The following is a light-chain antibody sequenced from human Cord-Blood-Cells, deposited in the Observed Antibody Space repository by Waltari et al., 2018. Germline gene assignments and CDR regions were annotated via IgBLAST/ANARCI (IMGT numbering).Light chain of an antibody. CDR2: DDS. CDR3: QVWDSSSDHYV. V-gene: IGLV3-21*03. Sequence: SYVLTQPPSVSVAPGKTARITCGGNNIGSKSVQWYQQKPGQAPVLVVYDDSDRPSGIPERFSGSNSWNTATLTISRVEAGDEADYYCQVWDSSSDHYVFGTGTKVTVL. J-gene: IGLJ1*01. CDR1: NIGSKS.